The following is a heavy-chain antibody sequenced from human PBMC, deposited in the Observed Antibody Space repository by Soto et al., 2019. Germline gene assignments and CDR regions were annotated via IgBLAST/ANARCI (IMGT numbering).Heavy chain of an antibody. D-gene: IGHD6-13*01. J-gene: IGHJ4*02. V-gene: IGHV5-51*01. CDR1: GYSFSNYW. Sequence: PGESLKISCTGSGYSFSNYWIAWVRQIPGKGLEWMGIIYPGDSDTRYSPAFQGHVTISADESTNTAYLQWSSLRASDTAMYFCARHGYISSWYPDHWGQGTLVTVSS. CDR3: ARHGYISSWYPDH. CDR2: IYPGDSDT.